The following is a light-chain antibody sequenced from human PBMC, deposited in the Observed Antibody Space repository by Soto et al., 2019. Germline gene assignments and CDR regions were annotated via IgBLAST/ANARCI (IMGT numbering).Light chain of an antibody. J-gene: IGLJ1*01. CDR3: SSYAGSSIGV. V-gene: IGLV2-8*01. CDR2: EVS. CDR1: SSDVGGYHY. Sequence: QSALTQPPSASGSPGQSVTISCTGTSSDVGGYHYVSWYQQHPGKAPKLMIYEVSKRPSGVPDRFSGSKSGNTASLTVSGLQAEDEADYYCSSYAGSSIGVFGTGTKLTVL.